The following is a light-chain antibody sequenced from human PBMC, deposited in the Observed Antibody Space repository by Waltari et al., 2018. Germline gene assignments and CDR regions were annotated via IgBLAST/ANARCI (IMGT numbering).Light chain of an antibody. Sequence: QLVLTQSPSASASLGASVKLTCTLSSGHTTNIIAWLQQKPEKGPRYLMKVNSDGSHNKGVVLPDLFSGSSSGAGRYLTISSLQSEDEADYYCQTGGHGTWVFGGGTRLTVL. CDR2: VNSDGSH. V-gene: IGLV4-69*01. J-gene: IGLJ3*02. CDR3: QTGGHGTWV. CDR1: SGHTTNI.